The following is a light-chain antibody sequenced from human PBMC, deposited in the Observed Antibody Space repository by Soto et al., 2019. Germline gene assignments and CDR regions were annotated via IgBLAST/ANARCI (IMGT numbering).Light chain of an antibody. V-gene: IGLV1-47*02. CDR3: VSWDDSLSGLV. CDR2: SNN. Sequence: QSVLTQPPSASGTPGQRVTISCSGRSDNIGNNYVCWYQQFPGTAPKLLIYSNNQRPSGVPDRFSGSKSGTSASLAISGLRSEDEGDYYCVSWDDSLSGLVFGTGTKVTVL. J-gene: IGLJ1*01. CDR1: SDNIGNNY.